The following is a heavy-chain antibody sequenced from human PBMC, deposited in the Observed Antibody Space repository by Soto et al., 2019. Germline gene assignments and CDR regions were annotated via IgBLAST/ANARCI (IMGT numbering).Heavy chain of an antibody. Sequence: PGGSLRLSCAASGFTVSSYGMHWVRQAPGKGLEWVAVISYDGSNKYYADSVKGRFSISRDISKNTLYLRMNSLRTEDTAVYYCARDRGYNWNYGWFDPWGQGTLVTVSS. CDR3: ARDRGYNWNYGWFDP. J-gene: IGHJ5*02. D-gene: IGHD1-7*01. V-gene: IGHV3-30*03. CDR1: GFTVSSYG. CDR2: ISYDGSNK.